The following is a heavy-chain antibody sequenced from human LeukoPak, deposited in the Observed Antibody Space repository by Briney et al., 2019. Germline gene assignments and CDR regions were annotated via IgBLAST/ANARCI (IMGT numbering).Heavy chain of an antibody. D-gene: IGHD2-15*01. V-gene: IGHV3-23*01. CDR2: ISGSGGST. J-gene: IGHJ3*02. CDR3: AKPKLKQDAFDI. CDR1: GLTFSSYA. Sequence: GGSLRLSCAASGLTFSSYAMSWVRQAPGKGLEWVSAISGSGGSTYYADSVKGRFTISRDNSKNTLYLQMNSLRAEATAVYYCAKPKLKQDAFDIWGQGTMVTVSS.